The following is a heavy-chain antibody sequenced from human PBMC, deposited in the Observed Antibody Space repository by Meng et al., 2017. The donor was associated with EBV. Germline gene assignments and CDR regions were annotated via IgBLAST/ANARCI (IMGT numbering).Heavy chain of an antibody. V-gene: IGHV1-69*06. CDR1: GGTFSSYA. CDR2: IIPIFGTA. J-gene: IGHJ4*02. CDR3: ARAEIAAAGRLDY. Sequence: QVRRAPAGAEVKKPGSSVKVSCKASGGTFSSYALSWVRQAPGQGLEWMGGIIPIFGTANYAQKFQGRVTITADKSTSTAYMELSSLRSEDTAVYYCARAEIAAAGRLDYWGQGTLVTVSS. D-gene: IGHD6-13*01.